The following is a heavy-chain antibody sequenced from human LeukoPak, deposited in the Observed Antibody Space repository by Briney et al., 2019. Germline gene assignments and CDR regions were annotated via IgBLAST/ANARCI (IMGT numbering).Heavy chain of an antibody. CDR1: GFTFSSYA. CDR2: ISGSGGST. J-gene: IGHJ4*02. V-gene: IGHV3-23*01. Sequence: GGSLRLSCAASGFTFSSYAMSWVRQASGKGLEWVSAISGSGGSTYYADSVKGRFTISRDNSKNTLYLQMNSLRAEDTAVYYCAKDHYGSGSPFYYFDYWGQGTLVTVSS. CDR3: AKDHYGSGSPFYYFDY. D-gene: IGHD3-10*01.